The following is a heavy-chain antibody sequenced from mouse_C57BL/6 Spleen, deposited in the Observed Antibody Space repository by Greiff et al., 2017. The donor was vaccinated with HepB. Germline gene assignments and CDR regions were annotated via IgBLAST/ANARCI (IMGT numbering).Heavy chain of an antibody. J-gene: IGHJ2*01. Sequence: QVQLKQPGAELVRPGTSVKLSCKASGYTFTSYWMHWVKQRPGQGLEWIGVIDPSDSYTKYNQKFKGKATLTVDTSSSTAYMQLSSLTSEDSAVYYCARSTNGDYWGQGTTLTVSS. CDR1: GYTFTSYW. CDR3: ARSTNGDY. CDR2: IDPSDSYT. V-gene: IGHV1-59*01. D-gene: IGHD1-3*01.